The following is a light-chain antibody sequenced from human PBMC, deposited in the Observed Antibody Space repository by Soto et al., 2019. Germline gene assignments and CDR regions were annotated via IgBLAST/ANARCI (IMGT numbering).Light chain of an antibody. CDR3: SSYTSANTWV. CDR2: DVT. V-gene: IGLV2-14*03. J-gene: IGLJ3*02. CDR1: SSDVGGYSY. Sequence: QSVLTQPASVSGSPGQSITISCTGTSSDVGGYSYVSWYQQLPGKAPKIMIYDVTHRPSGVSDRFSASKSGNTASLTISGLQAEDEADYYCSSYTSANTWVFGGGTKLTVL.